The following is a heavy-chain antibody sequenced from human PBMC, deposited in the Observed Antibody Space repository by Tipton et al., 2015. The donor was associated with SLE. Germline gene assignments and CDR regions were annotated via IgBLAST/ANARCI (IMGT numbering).Heavy chain of an antibody. CDR3: ARGGRWLPSDPYDAFDI. Sequence: TLSLTCAVSGGSISSGSYYWSWIRQPPGKGLEWIGYIFYSGSTNYNPSPKSRVTILVDTSKNQFSLKLSSVTAADTAVYYCARGGRWLPSDPYDAFDIWGQGTMVTVSS. D-gene: IGHD5-24*01. J-gene: IGHJ3*02. CDR1: GGSISSGSYY. V-gene: IGHV4-61*01. CDR2: IFYSGST.